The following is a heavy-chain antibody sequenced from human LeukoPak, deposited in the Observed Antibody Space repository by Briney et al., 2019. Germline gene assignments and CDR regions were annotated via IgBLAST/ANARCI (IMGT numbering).Heavy chain of an antibody. CDR3: ARDPANFVNDAFEI. Sequence: ASVKVSCKASGYTFTGYYMHWVRQAPGQGLEWMGWINPNSGGTNYAQSFQGRVTMTRDTSISTVYMELSRLRSDDTAVYYCARDPANFVNDAFEIWGQGTMVTVSS. V-gene: IGHV1-2*02. CDR1: GYTFTGYY. CDR2: INPNSGGT. J-gene: IGHJ3*02. D-gene: IGHD2-2*01.